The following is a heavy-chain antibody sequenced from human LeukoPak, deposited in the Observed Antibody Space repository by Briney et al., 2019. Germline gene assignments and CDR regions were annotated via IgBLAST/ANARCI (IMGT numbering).Heavy chain of an antibody. J-gene: IGHJ6*02. D-gene: IGHD6-13*01. CDR1: GYTFSSFY. CDR3: ARPARTSWFYYYGMDV. CDR2: INPSGDRT. V-gene: IGHV1-46*01. Sequence: ASVKVSCKASGYTFSSFYMHWVRQAPGQGPEWMGVINPSGDRTTYAQKFQGRVNMTTDTSTSTFYMELSSLTSDDTAVYYCARPARTSWFYYYGMDVRGPGTSVTVSS.